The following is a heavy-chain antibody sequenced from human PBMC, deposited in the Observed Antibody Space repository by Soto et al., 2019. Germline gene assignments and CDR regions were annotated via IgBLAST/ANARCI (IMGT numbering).Heavy chain of an antibody. V-gene: IGHV4-61*01. D-gene: IGHD3-22*01. Sequence: NPSETLSLTCTVSGGSVSSGSYYWSWIRQPPGKGLEWIGYIYYSGSTNYNPSLKSRVTISVDTSKNQFSLKLSSVTAADTAVYYCAIKRAYYDSSGYYRDAFDIWGQGTMVTVSS. J-gene: IGHJ3*02. CDR2: IYYSGST. CDR3: AIKRAYYDSSGYYRDAFDI. CDR1: GGSVSSGSYY.